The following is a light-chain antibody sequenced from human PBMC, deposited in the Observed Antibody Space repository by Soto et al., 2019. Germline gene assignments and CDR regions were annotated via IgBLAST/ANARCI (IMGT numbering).Light chain of an antibody. CDR3: CSYAGSIRV. V-gene: IGLV2-11*01. J-gene: IGLJ1*01. CDR1: SSDVGGYNY. CDR2: DVS. Sequence: QSVLTQPRSVSGSPGQSVTISCTGTSSDVGGYNYVSWYQQHPGKAPKLMIYDVSKRPSGVPDRFSGSKSGNTASLTISGLQAEDEADYYCCSYAGSIRVFGTGTKVT.